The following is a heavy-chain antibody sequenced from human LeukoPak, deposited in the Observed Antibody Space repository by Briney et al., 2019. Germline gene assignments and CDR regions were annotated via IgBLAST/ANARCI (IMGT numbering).Heavy chain of an antibody. CDR1: GFSFSPYS. CDR2: ISGSGGST. V-gene: IGHV3-23*01. Sequence: GGSLRLSCAASGFSFSPYSMNWLRQAPGKGLEWVSAISGSGGSTYYADSVKGRFTISRDNSKNTLYLQMNSLRAEDTAVYYCAKVLGYCSSTSCYRYYYYYMDVWGKGTTVTVSS. CDR3: AKVLGYCSSTSCYRYYYYYMDV. D-gene: IGHD2-2*01. J-gene: IGHJ6*03.